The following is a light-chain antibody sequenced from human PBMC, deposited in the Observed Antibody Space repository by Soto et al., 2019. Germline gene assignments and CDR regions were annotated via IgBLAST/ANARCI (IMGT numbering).Light chain of an antibody. Sequence: QSALTQPASVSGSPGQSIIISCTGTTSDIGGYNLVSWYQLHPDRAPKILIYEGSKRPSGVSNRFSGSKSGNTASLTISGLQPEDEAEYYCCSYAGSGVLYVFGTGTKLTVL. CDR3: CSYAGSGVLYV. CDR2: EGS. V-gene: IGLV2-23*01. CDR1: TSDIGGYNL. J-gene: IGLJ1*01.